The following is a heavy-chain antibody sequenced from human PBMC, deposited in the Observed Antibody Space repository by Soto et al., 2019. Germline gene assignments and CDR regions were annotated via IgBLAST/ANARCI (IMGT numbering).Heavy chain of an antibody. D-gene: IGHD3-10*01. V-gene: IGHV4-30-4*01. CDR1: GGSISSGDYY. CDR3: ARGVGSAFDI. J-gene: IGHJ3*02. CDR2: IYYSGST. Sequence: SETLSLTCTVSGGSISSGDYYWSWIRQPPGKGLEWIGYIYYSGSTYYNPSLKSRVNISVDTSKNQFSLKLSYMTAADTAVYYCARGVGSAFDIWCQGTMVTVSS.